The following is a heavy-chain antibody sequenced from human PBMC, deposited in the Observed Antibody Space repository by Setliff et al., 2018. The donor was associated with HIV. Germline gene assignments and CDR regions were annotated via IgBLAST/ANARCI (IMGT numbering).Heavy chain of an antibody. J-gene: IGHJ6*03. V-gene: IGHV4-59*01. Sequence: PSETLSLTCTVSGGSISSYYWSWIRQPPGKGMEWIGYIYYSGSSNYNTSLKSRVTISVDTSKNQFSLKLSSVTAADTAVYYCARGYPGIALAGLSYYYYYYMDVWGKGTTVTVSS. CDR3: ARGYPGIALAGLSYYYYYYMDV. D-gene: IGHD6-19*01. CDR2: IYYSGSS. CDR1: GGSISSYY.